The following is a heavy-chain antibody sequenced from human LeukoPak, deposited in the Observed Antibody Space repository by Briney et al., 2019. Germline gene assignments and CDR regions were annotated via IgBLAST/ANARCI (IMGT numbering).Heavy chain of an antibody. V-gene: IGHV3-48*04. CDR3: ARGYSYGYLYFDY. Sequence: PGGSLRLSCAASGFTFSSYSMNWVRQAPGKGLEWVSYISSSSSTIYYADSVKGRFTISRDNAKNSLYLQMNSLRAEDTAVYYCARGYSYGYLYFDYWGQGTQSPSPQ. CDR1: GFTFSSYS. J-gene: IGHJ4*02. D-gene: IGHD5-18*01. CDR2: ISSSSSTI.